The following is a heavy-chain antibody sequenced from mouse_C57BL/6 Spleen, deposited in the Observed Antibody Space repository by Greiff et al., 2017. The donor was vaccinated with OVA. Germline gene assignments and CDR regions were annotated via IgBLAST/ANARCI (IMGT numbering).Heavy chain of an antibody. V-gene: IGHV1-15*01. Sequence: QVQLQQSGAELVRPGASVTLSCKASGYTFTDYEMHWVKQTPVHGLEWIGAIDPETGGTAYNQKFKGKAILTADKSSSTAYMELRSLTSEDSAVYYCTREGVLPYGAYWGQGTLVTVSA. CDR1: GYTFTDYE. CDR3: TREGVLPYGAY. CDR2: IDPETGGT. J-gene: IGHJ3*01. D-gene: IGHD1-1*01.